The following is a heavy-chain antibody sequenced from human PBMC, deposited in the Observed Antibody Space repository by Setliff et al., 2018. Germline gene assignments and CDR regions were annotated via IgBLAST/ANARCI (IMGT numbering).Heavy chain of an antibody. CDR1: GYTFMSYD. D-gene: IGHD3-22*01. J-gene: IGHJ2*01. CDR3: ARGRASGGYFEVWYSDL. CDR2: MDPNSGNT. V-gene: IGHV1-8*03. Sequence: ASVKVSCKVSGYTFMSYDINWVRQATGQGLEWVGWMDPNSGNTAYGRKFQDRVTITRNTSISTAYMELSSLRSEDTAVYYCARGRASGGYFEVWYSDLWGRGTLVTVSS.